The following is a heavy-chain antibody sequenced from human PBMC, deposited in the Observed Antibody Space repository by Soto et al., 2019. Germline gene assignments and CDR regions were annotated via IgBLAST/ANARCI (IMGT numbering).Heavy chain of an antibody. CDR1: GYTFTNYG. D-gene: IGHD3-16*01. J-gene: IGHJ6*02. CDR3: VMVDNYVTPTPQDV. Sequence: ASVKLSCTASGYTFTNYGISWVRQAPGQGLEWMGWISAYNGNTKYAQKFQGRVTMTTDTSTSTAYMELRSLTSDDTAVYYCVMVDNYVTPTPQDVWGQGTTVTVSS. CDR2: ISAYNGNT. V-gene: IGHV1-18*01.